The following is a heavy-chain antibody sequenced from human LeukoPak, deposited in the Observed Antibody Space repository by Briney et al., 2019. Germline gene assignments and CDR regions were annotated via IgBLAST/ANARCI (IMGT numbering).Heavy chain of an antibody. CDR1: GFTFDDYA. J-gene: IGHJ5*02. CDR2: ISWNSGSI. CDR3: AKSRFGELLSHFDP. D-gene: IGHD3-10*01. Sequence: SGGSLRLSCAASGFTFDDYAMHWVRQAPGKGLEWVSGISWNSGSIGCADSVKGRFTISRDNAKNSLYLQMNSLRAEDTALYYCAKSRFGELLSHFDPWGQGTLVTVSS. V-gene: IGHV3-9*01.